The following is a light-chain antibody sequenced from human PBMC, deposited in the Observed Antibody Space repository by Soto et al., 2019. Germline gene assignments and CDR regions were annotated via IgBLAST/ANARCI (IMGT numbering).Light chain of an antibody. CDR1: QSISSW. CDR3: QQSYSTHALT. J-gene: IGKJ4*01. CDR2: DAS. Sequence: DIQMTQSPSTLSGSVGDRVTITCRASQSISSWLAWYQQKPGKAPKLLIYDASSLESGVPSRFSGSGSGTDFTLTISSLQPEDFATYYCQQSYSTHALTFGGGTKVDIK. V-gene: IGKV1-5*01.